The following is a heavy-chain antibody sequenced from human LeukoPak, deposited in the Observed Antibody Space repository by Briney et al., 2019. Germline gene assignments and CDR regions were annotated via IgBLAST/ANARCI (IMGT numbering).Heavy chain of an antibody. J-gene: IGHJ5*02. CDR1: GYTFTSYD. D-gene: IGHD3-16*02. CDR3: ARGRSVITFGGVIGKNWFDP. CDR2: ISAYNGNT. V-gene: IGHV1-18*01. Sequence: ASVKVSCKASGYTFTSYDINWVRQAPGQGLEWMGWISAYNGNTNYAQKLQGRVTMTTDTSTSTAYMELRSLRSDDTAVYYCARGRSVITFGGVIGKNWFDPWGQGTLVTVSS.